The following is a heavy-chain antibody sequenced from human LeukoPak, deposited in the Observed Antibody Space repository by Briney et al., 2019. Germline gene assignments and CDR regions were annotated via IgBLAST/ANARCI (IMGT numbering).Heavy chain of an antibody. CDR2: IYTSGST. Sequence: PSQTLSLTCTVSGGSISSGSYYWSWIRQPAGQGLEWIGCIYTSGSTNYNPSLKSRVTISVDTSKNHFSLKLSSVTATAAALYSWGSETLDYGDSAFGYWGQATLVTVCS. V-gene: IGHV4-61*02. D-gene: IGHD4-17*01. CDR1: GGSISSGSYY. J-gene: IGHJ4*02. CDR3: GSETLDYGDSAFGY.